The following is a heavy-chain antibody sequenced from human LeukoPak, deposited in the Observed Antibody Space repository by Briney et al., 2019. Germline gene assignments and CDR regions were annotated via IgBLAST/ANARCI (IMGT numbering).Heavy chain of an antibody. CDR2: IYYSGST. V-gene: IGHV4-39*07. J-gene: IGHJ4*02. CDR3: ARAGIVGATTTPLDY. Sequence: PSETLSLTCTVSGGSISSSSYYWGWIRQPPGKGLEWIGSIYYSGSTYYNPSLKSRVTISVDTSKNQFSLKLSSVTAADTAVYYCARAGIVGATTTPLDYWGQGTLVTVSS. D-gene: IGHD1-26*01. CDR1: GGSISSSSYY.